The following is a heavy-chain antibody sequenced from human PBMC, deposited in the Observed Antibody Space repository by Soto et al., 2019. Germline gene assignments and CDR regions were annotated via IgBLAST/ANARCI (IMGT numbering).Heavy chain of an antibody. CDR1: GGTFSSYA. CDR2: IIPIFGTA. CDR3: ARDSVYDFQSTREYHY. D-gene: IGHD5-12*01. J-gene: IGHJ4*02. V-gene: IGHV1-69*13. Sequence: SVKVSCKASGGTFSSYAISWVRQAPGQGLEWMGGIIPIFGTANYAQKFQGRVTITADESTSTAYMELSSLRSEDTAVYYCARDSVYDFQSTREYHYWGQGPLVTVFS.